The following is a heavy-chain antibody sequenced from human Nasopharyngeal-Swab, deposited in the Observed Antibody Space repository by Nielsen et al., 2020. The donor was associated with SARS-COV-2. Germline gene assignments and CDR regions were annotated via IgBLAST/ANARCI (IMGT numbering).Heavy chain of an antibody. D-gene: IGHD2-8*01. J-gene: IGHJ6*03. CDR2: ISGYNGKT. CDR1: GYTFTRYG. Sequence: SVTVSRKASGYTFTRYGISWVRQAPAQGLAWVGWISGYNGKTNYAQKFQGRVTMTRDTSTSAVYMELSSLSSEDTAVYYCAREGGAHCTNGVCFPTYYVDVWGIGTTVTVSS. CDR3: AREGGAHCTNGVCFPTYYVDV. V-gene: IGHV1-18*01.